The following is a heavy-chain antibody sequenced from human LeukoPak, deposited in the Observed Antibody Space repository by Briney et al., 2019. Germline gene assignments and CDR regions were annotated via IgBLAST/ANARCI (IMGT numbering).Heavy chain of an antibody. J-gene: IGHJ4*02. CDR3: ARVARPYYDSSGYYQSFDY. D-gene: IGHD3-22*01. Sequence: SVTVSCKASGGTFSSYAISWVRQAPGQGLEWMGGIIPIFGTANYAQKFQGRVTITADESTSTAYMELSSLRSEDTAVYYCARVARPYYDSSGYYQSFDYWGQGTLVTVSS. CDR2: IIPIFGTA. CDR1: GGTFSSYA. V-gene: IGHV1-69*01.